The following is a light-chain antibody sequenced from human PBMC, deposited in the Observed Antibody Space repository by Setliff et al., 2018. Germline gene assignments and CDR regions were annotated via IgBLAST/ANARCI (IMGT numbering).Light chain of an antibody. V-gene: IGLV2-14*02. J-gene: IGLJ1*01. CDR3: SSYISSSTFV. CDR2: DVS. Sequence: QSALAQPASVSGSPGQSITISCTGTSSDVGSYNLVSWYQQHPGKAPKLMIYDVSKRPSGVSNRFSGSKSGNTASLTISGLQAEDEADYYCSSYISSSTFVFGTGTKVTVL. CDR1: SSDVGSYNL.